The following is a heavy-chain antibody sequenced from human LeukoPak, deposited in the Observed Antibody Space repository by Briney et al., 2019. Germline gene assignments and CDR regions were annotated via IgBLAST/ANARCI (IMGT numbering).Heavy chain of an antibody. CDR3: AKDRGYCSGGSCYSLIFDY. D-gene: IGHD2-15*01. CDR1: GFTVSSNY. J-gene: IGHJ4*02. CDR2: ISGSGGST. Sequence: GGSLRLSCAASGFTVSSNYMSWVRQAPGKGLEWVSAISGSGGSTYYADSVKGRFTISRDNSKNTLYLQMNSLRAEDTAVYYCAKDRGYCSGGSCYSLIFDYWGQGTLVTVSS. V-gene: IGHV3-23*01.